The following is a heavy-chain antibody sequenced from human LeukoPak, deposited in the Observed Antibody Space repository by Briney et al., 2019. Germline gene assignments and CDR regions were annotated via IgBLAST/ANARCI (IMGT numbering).Heavy chain of an antibody. D-gene: IGHD1-26*01. J-gene: IGHJ5*02. Sequence: GGSLRLSCAASGFTFSSHAMTWVRQAPGKGLEWVSDIDSSGGSTYYAGSVEGRFTISRDNSKNTLYLQMNSLRAEDTAVYYCAKDSGGTLTWFDPWGQGTLVTVSS. CDR1: GFTFSSHA. V-gene: IGHV3-23*01. CDR2: IDSSGGST. CDR3: AKDSGGTLTWFDP.